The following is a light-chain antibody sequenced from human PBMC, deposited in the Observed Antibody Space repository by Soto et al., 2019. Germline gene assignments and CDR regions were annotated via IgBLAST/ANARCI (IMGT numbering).Light chain of an antibody. CDR2: RND. CDR3: AAWDDSLSGYVV. J-gene: IGLJ2*01. V-gene: IGLV1-47*01. Sequence: QLVLTQPPSASGTPGQRVTISCSGSSSNIGSNSVYWYQQFPGSAPKLVIYRNDKRPSGVPDRFSGSKSGTSASLVISGLRPEDEADYSCAAWDDSLSGYVVFGGGTKVTVL. CDR1: SSNIGSNS.